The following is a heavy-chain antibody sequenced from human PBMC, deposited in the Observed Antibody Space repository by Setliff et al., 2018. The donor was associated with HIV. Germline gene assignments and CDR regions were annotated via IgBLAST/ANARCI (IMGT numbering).Heavy chain of an antibody. CDR1: GYSISNGYY. V-gene: IGHV4-38-2*01. CDR2: IYHSGST. J-gene: IGHJ4*02. D-gene: IGHD3-3*01. Sequence: SETLSLTCDVSGYSISNGYYWGWIRQPPGKGLEWIGNIYHSGSTNYNPSLKSRVTISIDTSKSQVFLRLTSVTAADTAVYYCARHKAVLRLFEWMPQYFKYWGQGLLVTVSS. CDR3: ARHKAVLRLFEWMPQYFKY.